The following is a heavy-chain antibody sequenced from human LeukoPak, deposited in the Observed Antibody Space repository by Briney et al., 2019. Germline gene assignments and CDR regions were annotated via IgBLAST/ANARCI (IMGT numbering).Heavy chain of an antibody. J-gene: IGHJ4*02. CDR2: IHYSGST. V-gene: IGHV4-59*01. CDR1: GGSISSYY. CDR3: VRKFAFWSGPDY. D-gene: IGHD3-3*01. Sequence: SETLSLTCTVSGGSISSYYWSWIRQPPGKGLEWIGFIHYSGSTNYSPSLKSRVTISVDTSKNQFSLKLSSVTAADTAVYYCVRKFAFWSGPDYWGQGTLVTVSS.